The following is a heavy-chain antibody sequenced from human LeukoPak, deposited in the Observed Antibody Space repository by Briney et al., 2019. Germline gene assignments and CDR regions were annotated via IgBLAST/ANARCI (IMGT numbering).Heavy chain of an antibody. D-gene: IGHD4/OR15-4a*01. CDR1: AFPIISYY. V-gene: IGHV4-59*01. CDR3: AREEPLTGAFDI. J-gene: IGHJ3*02. Sequence: SETLSLTCTVSAFPIISYYWSCIPQPPGKGLEWIGYIYYSGSTNYNTTLKSRVTISVDTSKNQFSLKLSSVTAADTAVYSCAREEPLTGAFDIWGQGTMVTVSS. CDR2: IYYSGST.